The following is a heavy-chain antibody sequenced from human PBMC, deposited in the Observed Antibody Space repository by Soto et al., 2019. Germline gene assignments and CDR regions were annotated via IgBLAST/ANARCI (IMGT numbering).Heavy chain of an antibody. CDR2: ISSTTNYI. CDR1: GCTFTRYS. CDR3: ARESEDLTSNFDY. V-gene: IGHV3-21*01. Sequence: PXGSLRLSCAASGCTFTRYSMNWVRQAPGKGLEWVSSISSTTNYIYYADSMKGRFTVSRDNAKNSVYLEMNSLSAEDTAVYYCARESEDLTSNFDYWRQGTLVTVSS. J-gene: IGHJ4*02.